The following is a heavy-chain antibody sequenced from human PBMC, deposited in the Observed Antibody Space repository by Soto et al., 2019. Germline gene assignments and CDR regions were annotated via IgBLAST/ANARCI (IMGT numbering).Heavy chain of an antibody. D-gene: IGHD3-10*01. Sequence: QVQLVESGGGVVQPGRPLRLSCAASGFTFSRYGVHWVRQAPGKGLEWVSFISYDGSRTYYADSVKGRFTISRDNSKNTVFLKMDSLRAEDTAVYYCAKNLLEEPADYNDTKADALDTWGQGTMVTVSS. CDR3: AKNLLEEPADYNDTKADALDT. J-gene: IGHJ3*02. CDR2: ISYDGSRT. V-gene: IGHV3-33*06. CDR1: GFTFSRYG.